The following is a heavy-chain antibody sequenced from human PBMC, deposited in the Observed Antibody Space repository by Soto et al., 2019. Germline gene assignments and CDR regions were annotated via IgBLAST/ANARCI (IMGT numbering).Heavy chain of an antibody. V-gene: IGHV4-34*01. CDR1: GGSFSGYY. D-gene: IGHD3-3*01. Sequence: SETLSLTCAVYGGSFSGYYWSWIRQPPGKGLEWIGEINHSGSTNYNPSLKSRVTISVDTSKNQFSLKLSSVTAADTAVYYCARAYYDFWSGYPTTYFDYWGQGTMVTVYS. CDR3: ARAYYDFWSGYPTTYFDY. J-gene: IGHJ4*02. CDR2: INHSGST.